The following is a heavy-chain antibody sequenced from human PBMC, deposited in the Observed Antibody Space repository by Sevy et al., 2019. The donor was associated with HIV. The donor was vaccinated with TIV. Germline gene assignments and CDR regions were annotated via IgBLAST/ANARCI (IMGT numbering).Heavy chain of an antibody. CDR1: PNTFCSYW. V-gene: IGHV5-51*01. CDR3: AVWGGLEVDKLGSYAAPSDY. CDR2: IYPDDSET. D-gene: IGHD6-6*01. Sequence: GESLKISCMDFPNTFCSYWIAWVRQVPGKGLEWVGLIYPDDSETKYSPSFRGQVTISTDRSIRTAYLQWRSLKASDSAMYYCAVWGGLEVDKLGSYAAPSDYWGQGTLVTVSS. J-gene: IGHJ4*02.